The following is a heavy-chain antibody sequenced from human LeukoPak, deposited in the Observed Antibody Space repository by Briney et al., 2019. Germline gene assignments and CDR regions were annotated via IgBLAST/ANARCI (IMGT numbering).Heavy chain of an antibody. CDR3: ARKGNWNYDY. CDR1: GFSFNSYS. J-gene: IGHJ4*02. CDR2: ISSTSSYI. D-gene: IGHD1-1*01. Sequence: PGGSLRLSCTASGFSFNSYSMNWVRQAPGKGLEWVSSISSTSSYIHYAVSVKGRFTISRDNARNSLYLQMNSLRVEDTAVYYCARKGNWNYDYWGQGTLVTVPS. V-gene: IGHV3-21*01.